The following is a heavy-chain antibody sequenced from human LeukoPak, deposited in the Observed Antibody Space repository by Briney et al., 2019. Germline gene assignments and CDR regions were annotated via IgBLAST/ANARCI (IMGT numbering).Heavy chain of an antibody. CDR1: GYTFTIYW. D-gene: IGHD5-24*01. Sequence: GESLKISCKGSGYTFTIYWIGWACQMPGKGLEWMGIIYPGDSDTKYSPSFQGQVTISVDKSISTAYLQSNSLKASDTAIYHCARRSRGGYNLIDSRGQGTLVTVSS. CDR2: IYPGDSDT. CDR3: ARRSRGGYNLIDS. V-gene: IGHV5-51*01. J-gene: IGHJ4*02.